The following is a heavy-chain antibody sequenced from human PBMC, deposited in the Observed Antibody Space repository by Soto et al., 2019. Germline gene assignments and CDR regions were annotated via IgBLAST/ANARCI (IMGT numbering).Heavy chain of an antibody. CDR3: AKDGRSLRYFDSGYFDL. Sequence: PGGSLRLSCGASGFTVDYYAMHWVRQAPGKGLEWVSGISWNSATIGYADSVKGRFTISRDNAKKSLYLQMNNLRTEDTALYYCAKDGRSLRYFDSGYFDLWGRGTLVTVSS. CDR2: ISWNSATI. V-gene: IGHV3-9*01. D-gene: IGHD3-9*01. CDR1: GFTVDYYA. J-gene: IGHJ2*01.